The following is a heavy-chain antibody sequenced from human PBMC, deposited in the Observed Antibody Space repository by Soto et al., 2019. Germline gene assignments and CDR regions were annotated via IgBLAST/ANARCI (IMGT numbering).Heavy chain of an antibody. CDR2: ISGSGDYT. J-gene: IGHJ5*01. CDR3: SKDSRSHPQGGFAS. CDR1: GFTFSSYA. V-gene: IGHV3-23*01. D-gene: IGHD2-15*01. Sequence: EVQLLESGGGLVQPGESLRLSCAASGFTFSSYAMTWVRQAPGKGLEWVSSISGSGDYTYFADSVKGRFTISRDNSKATLDLQMSSLRVEDTAIYYCSKDSRSHPQGGFASWGQGPLVTVSS.